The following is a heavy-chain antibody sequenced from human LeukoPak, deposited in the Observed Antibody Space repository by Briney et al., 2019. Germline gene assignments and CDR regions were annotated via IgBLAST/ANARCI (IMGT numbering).Heavy chain of an antibody. CDR2: IVGSGGST. CDR3: AKPRGGGNRGYYIDY. Sequence: GGSLRLSCAASGFTFSSYAMSWIRQAPGKGLEWVSAIVGSGGSTYYADSVKGRFTISRDNSKNTQYLQMNSLRAEDTAVYYCAKPRGGGNRGYYIDYWDRETLVTVSS. J-gene: IGHJ4*02. D-gene: IGHD3-16*01. CDR1: GFTFSSYA. V-gene: IGHV3-23*01.